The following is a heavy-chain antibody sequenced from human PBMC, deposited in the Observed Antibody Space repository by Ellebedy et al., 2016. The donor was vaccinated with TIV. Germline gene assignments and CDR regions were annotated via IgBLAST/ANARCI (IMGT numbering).Heavy chain of an antibody. D-gene: IGHD3-10*01. CDR1: GFTFSSYS. CDR2: IGSSSSTI. CDR3: ARIRILMVRGEECYFIDV. J-gene: IGHJ6*03. Sequence: PGGSLRLSCAASGFTFSSYSMNWVRKAPGKGLEWVSYIGSSSSTILYADSVKGRFTISRDRANNSLYLQMNSLRAEDTAVYDCARIRILMVRGEECYFIDVWGRGTTVTVSS. V-gene: IGHV3-48*01.